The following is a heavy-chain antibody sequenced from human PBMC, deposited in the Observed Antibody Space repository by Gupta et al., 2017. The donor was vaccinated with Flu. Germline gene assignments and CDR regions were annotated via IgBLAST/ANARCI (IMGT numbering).Heavy chain of an antibody. J-gene: IGHJ4*02. Sequence: APGKGLEWVANIKKDGSEKYYVDSVKGRITISRDNAKNSLYLQIKSLRAEDTAVYFCARDQMGSGGICYHDNWGQGTLVTVSS. CDR2: IKKDGSEK. V-gene: IGHV3-7*01. D-gene: IGHD2-15*01. CDR3: ARDQMGSGGICYHDN.